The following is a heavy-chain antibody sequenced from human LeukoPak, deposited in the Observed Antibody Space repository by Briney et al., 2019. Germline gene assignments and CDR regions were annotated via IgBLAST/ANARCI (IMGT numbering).Heavy chain of an antibody. V-gene: IGHV1-2*02. CDR1: GYTFTGYY. CDR3: ARGDGSYSSGGEDWYNWFDP. J-gene: IGHJ5*02. Sequence: ASVKVSCKASGYTFTGYYMHWVRQAPGQGLEWMGWINPNSSGTNYAQKFQGRVTMTRDTSISTAYMELSRLRSDDTAVYYCARGDGSYSSGGEDWYNWFDPWGQGTLVTVSS. CDR2: INPNSSGT. D-gene: IGHD1-26*01.